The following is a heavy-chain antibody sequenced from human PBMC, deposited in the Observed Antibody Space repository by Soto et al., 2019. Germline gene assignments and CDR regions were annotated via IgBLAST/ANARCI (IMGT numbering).Heavy chain of an antibody. Sequence: GASVKVSCKASGYTLTSYGISWVRQAPGQGLEWMGWISAYNGNTNYAQKLQGRVTMTTDTSTSTAYMELRSLRSDDTAVYYCARYYYDSSGYFFYYYYYGMDVWGQGTTVTVSS. CDR3: ARYYYDSSGYFFYYYYYGMDV. D-gene: IGHD3-22*01. CDR1: GYTLTSYG. V-gene: IGHV1-18*04. J-gene: IGHJ6*02. CDR2: ISAYNGNT.